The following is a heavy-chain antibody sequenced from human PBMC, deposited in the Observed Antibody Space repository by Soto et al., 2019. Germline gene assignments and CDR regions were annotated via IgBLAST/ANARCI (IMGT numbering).Heavy chain of an antibody. Sequence: KPGGSLSLSCAASGFTFSDYYMSWIRQAPGKGLEWVSYISSSSSYTNYADSVKGRFTISRDNAKNSLYLQMNSLRAEDTAVYYCARDHHRYSGYDYVDYWGQGTLVTVSS. CDR1: GFTFSDYY. J-gene: IGHJ4*02. CDR3: ARDHHRYSGYDYVDY. V-gene: IGHV3-11*05. D-gene: IGHD5-12*01. CDR2: ISSSSSYT.